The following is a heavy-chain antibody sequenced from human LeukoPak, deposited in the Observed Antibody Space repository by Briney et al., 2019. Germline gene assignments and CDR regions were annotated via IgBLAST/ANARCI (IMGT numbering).Heavy chain of an antibody. J-gene: IGHJ5*02. D-gene: IGHD3-3*01. CDR3: ARATVAYDFWSGLRSNWFDP. CDR1: GGSFSGYY. V-gene: IGHV4-34*01. CDR2: INHSGST. Sequence: SETLSLTCAVYGGSFSGYYWSWIRQPPGKGLEWIGEINHSGSTNYNPSLKSRVTISVDTSKNQFSLKLSSVTAADTAVYYCARATVAYDFWSGLRSNWFDPWGQGTLVTVSS.